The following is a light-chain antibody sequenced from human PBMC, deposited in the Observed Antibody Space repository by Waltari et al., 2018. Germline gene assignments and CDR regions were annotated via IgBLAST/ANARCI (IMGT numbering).Light chain of an antibody. J-gene: IGKJ4*01. CDR1: QSVLYSSNNKNY. CDR3: QQYYRTPLT. CDR2: WAS. Sequence: DIVMTQSPDSLAVSLGERATINCKSSQSVLYSSNNKNYLAWYQKKPGQPPKLLIYWASTRESGVPDRFSVSGSGTDFTLTISSLQAEDVAVYYCQQYYRTPLTFGGGTKVEIK. V-gene: IGKV4-1*01.